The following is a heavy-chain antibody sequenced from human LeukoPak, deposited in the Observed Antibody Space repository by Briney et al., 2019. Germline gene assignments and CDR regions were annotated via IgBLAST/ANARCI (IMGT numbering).Heavy chain of an antibody. J-gene: IGHJ1*01. D-gene: IGHD3-22*01. CDR3: ARAPSEIGGYYPEYFRH. V-gene: IGHV3-74*01. CDR1: GFTFSSYW. Sequence: GRSLRLSCAASGFTFSSYWMHWVRQAPGKGLVWVSRIKSDGSTNYADSVKGRFTISRDNAKNTVSLQMNSLRAEDTGVYYCARAPSEIGGYYPEYFRHWGQGTLVTVSS. CDR2: IKSDGST.